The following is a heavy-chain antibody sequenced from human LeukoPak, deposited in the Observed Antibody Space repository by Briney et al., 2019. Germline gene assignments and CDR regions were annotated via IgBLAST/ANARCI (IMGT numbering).Heavy chain of an antibody. CDR3: AKSGDIVVVVAAVDY. CDR1: GFTFSSYG. V-gene: IGHV3-30*02. Sequence: PGGSLRLSCSASGFTFSSYGMHWVRPAPGKGLEWVAFIRYDGSNKYYADSVKGRFTISRDNSKNTLYLQMNSLVAEDTAVYYCAKSGDIVVVVAAVDYWGQGTLVTVSS. D-gene: IGHD2-15*01. CDR2: IRYDGSNK. J-gene: IGHJ4*02.